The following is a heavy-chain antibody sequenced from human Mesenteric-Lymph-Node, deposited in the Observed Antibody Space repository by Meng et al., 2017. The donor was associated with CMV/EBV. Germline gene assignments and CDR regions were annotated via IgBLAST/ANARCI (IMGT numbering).Heavy chain of an antibody. CDR1: GGSFSGYY. D-gene: IGHD3-10*01. J-gene: IGHJ4*01. V-gene: IGHV4-34*01. CDR3: ARERGGYYGSGSYNRKYYFDY. Sequence: SETLSLTCAVYGGSFSGYYWSWIRQPPGKGLEWIGEINPSGSTNYNPSLKSRVTISVDTSKNQFSLKLSSVTAADTAVYYCARERGGYYGSGSYNRKYYFDYWGHGMLVTVSS. CDR2: INPSGST.